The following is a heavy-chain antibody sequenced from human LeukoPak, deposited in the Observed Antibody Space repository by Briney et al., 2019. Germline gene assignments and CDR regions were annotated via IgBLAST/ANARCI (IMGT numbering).Heavy chain of an antibody. V-gene: IGHV5-51*01. D-gene: IGHD5-18*01. CDR1: GYSFTSYW. J-gene: IGHJ6*03. CDR3: ARLAGLGYKEVPIYYYYYMDV. CDR2: IYPGDSDT. Sequence: GESLKISCKGSGYSFTSYWIGWVRQMPGKGLEWMGIIYPGDSDTRYSPSFQGQVTISADKSISTAYLQWSSLKASDTAMYYCARLAGLGYKEVPIYYYYYMDVWGKGTTVTVSS.